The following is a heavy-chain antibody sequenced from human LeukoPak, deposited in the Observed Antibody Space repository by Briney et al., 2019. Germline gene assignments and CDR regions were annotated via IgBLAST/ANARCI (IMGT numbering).Heavy chain of an antibody. V-gene: IGHV3-48*03. CDR1: EFTFTSYE. CDR3: ARGDSGSYYFDY. Sequence: GGSLRLSCAASEFTFTSYELNWVRQAPGKGLEWVSYISSSGNTISYADSVKGRFTISRDNAKNSLYLQMNSLRAEDTAVYYCARGDSGSYYFDYWGQGTLVTVSS. J-gene: IGHJ4*02. CDR2: ISSSGNTI. D-gene: IGHD1-26*01.